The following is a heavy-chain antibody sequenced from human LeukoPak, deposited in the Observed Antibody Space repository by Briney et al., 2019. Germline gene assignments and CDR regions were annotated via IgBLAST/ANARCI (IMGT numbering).Heavy chain of an antibody. J-gene: IGHJ3*02. V-gene: IGHV4-4*07. CDR1: GGSISSYY. CDR2: IYTSGST. D-gene: IGHD3-9*01. Sequence: SETLSLTCTVSGGSISSYYWSWIRQPAGKGLEWIGRIYTSGSTNYNPSLKSRVTMSVDTSKNQFSLQLNSVTPEDTAVYYCARDPGYFDWLSTTGAFDIWGQGTMVTVSS. CDR3: ARDPGYFDWLSTTGAFDI.